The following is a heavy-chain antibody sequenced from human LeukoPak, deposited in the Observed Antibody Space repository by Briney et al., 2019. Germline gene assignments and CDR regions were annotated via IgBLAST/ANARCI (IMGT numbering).Heavy chain of an antibody. V-gene: IGHV3-23*01. Sequence: GGSLRLSCAASGFTFSSYAMSWVRQAPGKGLEWVSAISGSGGSTYYADSVKGRFTISRDNSKNTLYLQMNSLRVEDTAVYYCAKAPYSSSWYDYYYGMDVWGQGTTVTVSS. CDR2: ISGSGGST. D-gene: IGHD6-13*01. CDR3: AKAPYSSSWYDYYYGMDV. J-gene: IGHJ6*02. CDR1: GFTFSSYA.